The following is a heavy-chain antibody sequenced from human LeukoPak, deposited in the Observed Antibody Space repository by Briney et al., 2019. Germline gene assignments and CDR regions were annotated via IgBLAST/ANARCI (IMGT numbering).Heavy chain of an antibody. Sequence: PGGSLRLSCAASGFAVSSNYMNWVRQAPGKGLEWVPVVYSGGSTYYADSVKGRFTISRDNAKNTLYLQMNSLRAEDTAVYYCARELPRYYSGMDVWGQGTMVTVSS. J-gene: IGHJ6*02. CDR1: GFAVSSNY. CDR2: VYSGGST. V-gene: IGHV3-53*01. CDR3: ARELPRYYSGMDV.